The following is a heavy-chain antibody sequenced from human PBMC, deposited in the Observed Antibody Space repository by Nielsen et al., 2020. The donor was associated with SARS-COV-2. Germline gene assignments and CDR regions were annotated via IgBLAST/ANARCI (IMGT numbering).Heavy chain of an antibody. D-gene: IGHD5-24*01. Sequence: SETLSLTCIVSGGSISSGSHYWSWIRQPPGKGLEWIGYIFYRGNTNYNPSLKSRVTISVDTSKNQFSLKVNSVTAADTAVYYCVRINMATISVDYWGQGTLLTVSS. CDR3: VRINMATISVDY. J-gene: IGHJ4*02. CDR2: IFYRGNT. V-gene: IGHV4-61*01. CDR1: GGSISSGSHY.